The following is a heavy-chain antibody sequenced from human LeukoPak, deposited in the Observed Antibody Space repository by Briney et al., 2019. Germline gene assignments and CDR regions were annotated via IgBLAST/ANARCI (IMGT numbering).Heavy chain of an antibody. CDR2: VSSNGAKT. CDR1: GFTFSSYA. D-gene: IGHD1-26*01. CDR3: AKDGVVGAFDY. J-gene: IGHJ4*02. V-gene: IGHV3-23*01. Sequence: AGGSLRLSCAASGFTFSSYAITWVRQAPGKGLEWVSAVSSNGAKTYYADSVKGRFTISRDNSKNTLYLQMNSLRAEDTAVYYCAKDGVVGAFDYWGQGTLVTVSS.